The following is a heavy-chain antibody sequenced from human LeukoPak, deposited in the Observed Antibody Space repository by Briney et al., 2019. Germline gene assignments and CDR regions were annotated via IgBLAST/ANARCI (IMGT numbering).Heavy chain of an antibody. J-gene: IGHJ3*02. CDR1: GFTFSSYE. CDR3: AREYYDSSGCDAFDI. Sequence: GGSLRLSCAASGFTFSSYEINWVRQAPGKGLEWVSYISSSGSTIYYADSVKGRFTISRDNAKNSLYLQMNSLRAEDTAVYYCAREYYDSSGCDAFDIWGQGTMVTVSS. CDR2: ISSSGSTI. V-gene: IGHV3-48*03. D-gene: IGHD3-22*01.